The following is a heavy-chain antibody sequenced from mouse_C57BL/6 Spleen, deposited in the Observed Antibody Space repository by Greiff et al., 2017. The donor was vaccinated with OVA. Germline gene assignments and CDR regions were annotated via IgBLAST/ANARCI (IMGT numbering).Heavy chain of an antibody. CDR2: IDPANGDT. J-gene: IGHJ2*01. CDR1: GFNIKDDY. CDR3: TQLSHYFDY. D-gene: IGHD4-1*02. Sequence: VQLQQSVAELVRPGASVKLSCTASGFNIKDDYMHWVKQRPEQGLEWIGWIDPANGDTEYASKFQGKATITADTSSNTAYLQLSSLTSEDTAVYYGTQLSHYFDYWGQGTTLTVSA. V-gene: IGHV14-4*01.